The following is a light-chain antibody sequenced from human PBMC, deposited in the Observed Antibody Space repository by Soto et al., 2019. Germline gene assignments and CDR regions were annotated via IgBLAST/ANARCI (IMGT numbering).Light chain of an antibody. CDR1: LNDVGTYNL. V-gene: IGLV2-23*02. CDR2: EVT. CDR3: CSYAGGGTYV. Sequence: QSVLTQPASVSGSPGQSITISCTGTLNDVGTYNLVSWFQQHPGKAPKLMIYEVTERPSGVSNRFSGSKSGNAASLTISGLQAEDEADYHCCSYAGGGTYVFGTGTKVTVL. J-gene: IGLJ1*01.